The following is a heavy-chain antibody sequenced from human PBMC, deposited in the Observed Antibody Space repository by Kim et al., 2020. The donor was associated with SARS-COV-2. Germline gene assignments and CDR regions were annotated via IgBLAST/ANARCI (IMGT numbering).Heavy chain of an antibody. CDR3: SRRGYQLPNYHTFDI. V-gene: IGHV3-23*01. CDR1: GFTFSSYV. CDR2: ISPGGVST. Sequence: GGSLRLSCAASGFTFSSYVMNWARQAPGRGLEWVSTISPGGVSTYYADSVKGRFTISRDNSKNTLYLQMNSLRAEDTAIYYCSRRGYQLPNYHTFDIWG. D-gene: IGHD2-2*01. J-gene: IGHJ3*02.